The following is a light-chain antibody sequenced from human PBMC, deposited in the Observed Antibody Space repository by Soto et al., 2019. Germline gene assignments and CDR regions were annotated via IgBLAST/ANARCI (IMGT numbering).Light chain of an antibody. CDR3: QQYNEWPRT. CDR2: GAS. V-gene: IGKV3-15*01. CDR1: QSVSRN. J-gene: IGKJ1*01. Sequence: EIVMTQSPATLSVSPGERATLSCRASQSVSRNLAWYQQKPGQAPRLLIYGASPRASTIPDRFSGSGSGTEFTLTISSLQSEDFAVYYCQQYNEWPRTFGQGTRWIS.